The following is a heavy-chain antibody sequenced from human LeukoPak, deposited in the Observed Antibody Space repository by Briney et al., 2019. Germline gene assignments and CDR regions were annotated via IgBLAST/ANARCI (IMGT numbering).Heavy chain of an antibody. Sequence: SETLSLTCTVSGGSISSYYWSWIRQPPGKGLEWIGSIYHSGSTYYNPSLKSRVTISVDTSKNQFSLKLSSVTAADTAVYYCARTTWYGDYDAFDIWGQGTMVTVSS. CDR3: ARTTWYGDYDAFDI. CDR2: IYHSGST. V-gene: IGHV4-59*08. CDR1: GGSISSYY. D-gene: IGHD4-17*01. J-gene: IGHJ3*02.